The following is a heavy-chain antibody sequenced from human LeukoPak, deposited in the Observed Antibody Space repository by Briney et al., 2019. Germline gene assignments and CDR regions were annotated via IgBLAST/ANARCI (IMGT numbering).Heavy chain of an antibody. CDR2: ISYDGSNK. J-gene: IGHJ4*02. D-gene: IGHD5-18*01. CDR3: ARGRYSYGYFDY. V-gene: IGHV3-30*01. CDR1: GFTFSSYA. Sequence: GGSLRLSCAASGFTFSSYAMHWVRQAQGKGLEGVAVISYDGSNKYYADSVKGRFTISRDNSKNTLYLQMNSLRAEDTAVYYCARGRYSYGYFDYWGQGTLVTVSS.